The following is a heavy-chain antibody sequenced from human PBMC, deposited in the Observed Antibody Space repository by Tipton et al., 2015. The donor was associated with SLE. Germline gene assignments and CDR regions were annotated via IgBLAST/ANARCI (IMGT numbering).Heavy chain of an antibody. V-gene: IGHV3-30-3*01. CDR3: ARVGGWESYYYYYMDV. D-gene: IGHD1-26*01. CDR2: ISYDGSNK. J-gene: IGHJ6*03. CDR1: GFTFSSYA. Sequence: SLRLSCAASGFTFSSYAMHWVRQAPGKGLEWVAVISYDGSNKYYADSVKGRFTISRDNSKNTLYLQMNSLRAEDTAVYYCARVGGWESYYYYYMDVWGKGTTVTVSS.